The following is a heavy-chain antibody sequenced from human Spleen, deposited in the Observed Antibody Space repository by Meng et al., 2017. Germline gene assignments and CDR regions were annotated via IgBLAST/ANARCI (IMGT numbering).Heavy chain of an antibody. CDR2: ISSSGSTT. V-gene: IGHV3-48*03. D-gene: IGHD3-10*01. CDR3: AKTMVRGVIVRGRGPFDY. J-gene: IGHJ4*02. CDR1: GFTFNNYE. Sequence: GGSLRLSCGASGFTFNNYEMNWVRQAPGKGLEWVSYISSSGSTTYYAGSVKGRFTISRDNAKNSLDLQMNSLRADDTALYYCAKTMVRGVIVRGRGPFDYWGQGTLVTV.